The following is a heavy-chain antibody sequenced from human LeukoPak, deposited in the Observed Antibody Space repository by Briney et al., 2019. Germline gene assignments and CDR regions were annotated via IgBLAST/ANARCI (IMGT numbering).Heavy chain of an antibody. CDR1: GCSFTSYW. D-gene: IGHD6-19*01. CDR2: IYPGDCDT. Sequence: GGALKISFKGSGCSFTSYWIGWGRPMPGKSLEWMGIIYPGDCDTRYSPSFQGEVTISADKPISTAYLQWSSLKASDTAMYYCARQVAGTSDYWGQGTLVTVSS. CDR3: ARQVAGTSDY. V-gene: IGHV5-51*01. J-gene: IGHJ4*02.